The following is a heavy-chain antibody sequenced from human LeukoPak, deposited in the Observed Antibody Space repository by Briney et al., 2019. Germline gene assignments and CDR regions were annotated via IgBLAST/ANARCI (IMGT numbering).Heavy chain of an antibody. CDR3: AKEVHPYDSGTYYFDY. D-gene: IGHD3-10*01. CDR2: IRHDGSNE. V-gene: IGHV3-30*02. Sequence: GGSLRLSCVGSGFTFSSYGMHWVRQAAGKGLEWVAFIRHDGSNEYYADSVKGRFTVSRDNSKNTLFLQMNSLRVEEMTVYYCAKEVHPYDSGTYYFDYWGRGTLVTVSS. CDR1: GFTFSSYG. J-gene: IGHJ4*02.